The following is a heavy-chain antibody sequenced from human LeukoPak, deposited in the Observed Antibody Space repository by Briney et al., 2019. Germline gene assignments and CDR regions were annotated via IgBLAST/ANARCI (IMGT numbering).Heavy chain of an antibody. J-gene: IGHJ4*02. D-gene: IGHD3-22*01. V-gene: IGHV3-48*01. CDR1: GFTFSDYS. Sequence: GGSLRLSCEASGFTFSDYSMNWVRQAPGEGLEWLSYITSTSDTIYYADSVRGRFTSSRDNAKNSVYLQMNSLRAEDTAVYYCARSSGYPFFDYWGQGTLVTVSS. CDR2: ITSTSDTI. CDR3: ARSSGYPFFDY.